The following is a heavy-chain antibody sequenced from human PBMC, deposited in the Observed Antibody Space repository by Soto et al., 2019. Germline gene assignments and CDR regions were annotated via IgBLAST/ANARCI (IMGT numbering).Heavy chain of an antibody. D-gene: IGHD6-19*01. CDR3: GKDKGRGFYSSGWYNGAIDY. J-gene: IGHJ4*02. Sequence: GGSLRLSCAASGFTFDDYAMHWVRQAPGKGLEWVSGISWNSGSIGYADSVKGRFTISRDNAKNSLYLQMNSLRAEDTALYYCGKDKGRGFYSSGWYNGAIDYWGQGTLVTVSS. V-gene: IGHV3-9*01. CDR2: ISWNSGSI. CDR1: GFTFDDYA.